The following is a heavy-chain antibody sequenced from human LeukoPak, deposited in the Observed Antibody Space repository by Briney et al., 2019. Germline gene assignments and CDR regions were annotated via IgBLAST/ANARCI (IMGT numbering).Heavy chain of an antibody. CDR1: GFTFTSYN. CDR2: ISYDGGNK. J-gene: IGHJ5*02. CDR3: ARGSVVVVAATQPNWFDP. V-gene: IGHV3-30*03. D-gene: IGHD2-15*01. Sequence: GGSLRLSCAASGFTFTSYNMNWVRQAPGKGLEWVAVISYDGGNKYYADSVKGRFTISRDNSKNTLYLQMNSLRAEDTAVYYCARGSVVVVAATQPNWFDPWGQGTLVTVSS.